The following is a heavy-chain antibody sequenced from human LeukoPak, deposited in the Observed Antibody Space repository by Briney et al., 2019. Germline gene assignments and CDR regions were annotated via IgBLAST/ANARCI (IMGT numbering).Heavy chain of an antibody. D-gene: IGHD6-19*01. CDR2: ISSSSSYI. CDR1: GFTFSSYS. J-gene: IGHJ4*02. Sequence: GGSLRLSSAASGFTFSSYSMNWVRQAPGKGLEWVSSISSSSSYIYYADSVKGRFTISRDNAKNSLYLQMNSLGAEDTAVYYCARAVTGGDYWGQGTLVTVSS. V-gene: IGHV3-21*01. CDR3: ARAVTGGDY.